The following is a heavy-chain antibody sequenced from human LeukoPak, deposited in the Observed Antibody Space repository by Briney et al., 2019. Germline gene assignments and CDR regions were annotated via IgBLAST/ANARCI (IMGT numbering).Heavy chain of an antibody. Sequence: GGSLRLSCAASGFTFSSYAMSWVRQAPGKGLEWVSAISGSDGSSTSYADSVKGRFTISRDNAKNTLYLQMNSLRAEDTAVYYCARDHYYDSSGFDYWGQGTLVTVSS. CDR3: ARDHYYDSSGFDY. CDR1: GFTFSSYA. CDR2: ISGSDGSST. V-gene: IGHV3-23*01. D-gene: IGHD3-22*01. J-gene: IGHJ4*02.